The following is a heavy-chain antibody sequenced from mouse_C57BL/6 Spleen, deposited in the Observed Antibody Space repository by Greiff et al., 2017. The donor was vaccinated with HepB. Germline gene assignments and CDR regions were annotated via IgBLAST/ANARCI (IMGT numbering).Heavy chain of an antibody. CDR2: IHTNSGST. D-gene: IGHD4-1*01. Sequence: VQLQQSGAELVKPGASVKLSCKASGYTFTSYWMHWVKQRPGQGLEWIGMIHTNSGSTNYNEKFKSKATLTVDKSSSTAYMQLSSLTSEDCAVYYCARSGLGGAMDYWGQGTSVTVSS. J-gene: IGHJ4*01. CDR3: ARSGLGGAMDY. V-gene: IGHV1-64*01. CDR1: GYTFTSYW.